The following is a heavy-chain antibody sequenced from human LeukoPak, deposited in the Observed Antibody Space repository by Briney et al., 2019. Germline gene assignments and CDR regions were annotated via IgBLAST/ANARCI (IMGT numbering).Heavy chain of an antibody. CDR3: ASLGVENWFDP. J-gene: IGHJ5*02. V-gene: IGHV4-34*01. CDR1: GGSFSGYY. D-gene: IGHD3-10*01. Sequence: SETLSLTCAVYGGSFSGYYWSWIRQPPGKGLEWVGEVNHSGSTSYNPSLKSRVTISVDTSKNQFSLKLSSVTAADTAVYYCASLGVENWFDPWGQGTLVTVSS. CDR2: VNHSGST.